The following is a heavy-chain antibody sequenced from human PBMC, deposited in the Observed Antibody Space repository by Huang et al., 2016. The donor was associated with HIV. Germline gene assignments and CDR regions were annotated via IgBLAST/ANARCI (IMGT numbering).Heavy chain of an antibody. J-gene: IGHJ3*01. V-gene: IGHV4-39*02. D-gene: IGHD1-1*01. CDR3: SRGPSTPATEL. CDR1: GDSVDSSYSY. Sequence: QVQLQESGQGLVKPSDTLSLTCIVSGDSVDSSYSYWGWVRQPPGKGLAWMGSIYSNGKTYYNKYLKSRITISVDTSKNHFSLNLKTVTAADTAVYYCSRGPSTPATELWGQGTMVTVSS. CDR2: IYSNGKT.